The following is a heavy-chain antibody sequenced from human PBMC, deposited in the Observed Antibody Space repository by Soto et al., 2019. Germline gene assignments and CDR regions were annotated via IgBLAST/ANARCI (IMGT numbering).Heavy chain of an antibody. CDR1: GYTFTGYY. V-gene: IGHV1-2*02. CDR3: ARAAVLYYDILTGYYPIFDY. J-gene: IGHJ4*02. Sequence: ASLKVSCKASGYTFTGYYMHGVRQAPGQGLEWMGWINPNSGGTNYAQKFQGRVTMTRDTSISTAYMELSRLRSDDTAVYYCARAAVLYYDILTGYYPIFDYWGQGTLVTVSS. CDR2: INPNSGGT. D-gene: IGHD3-9*01.